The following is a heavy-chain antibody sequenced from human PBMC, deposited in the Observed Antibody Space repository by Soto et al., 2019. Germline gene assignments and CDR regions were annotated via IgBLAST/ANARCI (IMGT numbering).Heavy chain of an antibody. D-gene: IGHD4-17*01. J-gene: IGHJ2*01. CDR2: ISWNSGSI. CDR3: AKDIYIESGDYGSLDL. CDR1: GFTFDDYA. V-gene: IGHV3-9*01. Sequence: SLRLSCAASGFTFDDYAMHWVRQAPGKGLEWVSGISWNSGSIGYADSVKGRFTISRDNAKNSLYLQMNSLRAEDTALYYCAKDIYIESGDYGSLDLWGRGTLVTVSS.